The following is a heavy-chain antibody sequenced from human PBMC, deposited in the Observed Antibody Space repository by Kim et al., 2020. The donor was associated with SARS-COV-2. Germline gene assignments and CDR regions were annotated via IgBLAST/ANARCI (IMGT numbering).Heavy chain of an antibody. CDR3: AREEYPGDAFDI. V-gene: IGHV3-48*02. D-gene: IGHD2-2*01. J-gene: IGHJ3*02. Sequence: YADAVKCRFTISRENANSSLYLQMNSLRDKDTAVYYCAREEYPGDAFDIWGQGTMVTVSS.